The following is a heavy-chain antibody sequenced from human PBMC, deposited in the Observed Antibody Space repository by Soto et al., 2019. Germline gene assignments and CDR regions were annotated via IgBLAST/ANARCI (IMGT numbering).Heavy chain of an antibody. CDR1: GYTLTELS. CDR3: ATVFAGSAGYFDY. CDR2: FDPEDGDT. V-gene: IGHV1-24*01. J-gene: IGHJ4*02. Sequence: ASVKVSCKVSGYTLTELSMHWVRQAPGKGLEWMGGFDPEDGDTIYAQKFQGRVTMTEDTSTDTAYMELSSLRSEDTAVYYCATVFAGSAGYFDYWGQGTLVTVSS. D-gene: IGHD2-15*01.